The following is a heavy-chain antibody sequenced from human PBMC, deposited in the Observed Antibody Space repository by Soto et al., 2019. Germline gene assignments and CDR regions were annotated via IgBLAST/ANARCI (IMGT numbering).Heavy chain of an antibody. D-gene: IGHD6-6*01. CDR1: GYTFTSYG. Sequence: QVQLVQSGAEVKKPGASVKVSCKASGYTFTSYGISWVRQAPGQGLEWMGWISAYNGNTNYAQKRQGRVXXTXDXXTSTAYMELRSLRSDDTAVYYCASGLAPYYYGMDVWGQGTTVTVSS. V-gene: IGHV1-18*01. CDR2: ISAYNGNT. J-gene: IGHJ6*02. CDR3: ASGLAPYYYGMDV.